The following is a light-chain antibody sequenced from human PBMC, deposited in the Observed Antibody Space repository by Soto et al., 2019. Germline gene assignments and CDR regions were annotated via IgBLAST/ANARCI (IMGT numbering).Light chain of an antibody. Sequence: DIQMTQSPSSLSASVGDRVTITCRASQSIGKHLNWYQQKPGKAPKFLIYAASSLQSGVPSRFSGSGSGTDFTLTVDSLQPEDFATYYCQQSYSSPVTFGQGTRLDIK. CDR1: QSIGKH. CDR3: QQSYSSPVT. V-gene: IGKV1-39*01. J-gene: IGKJ5*01. CDR2: AAS.